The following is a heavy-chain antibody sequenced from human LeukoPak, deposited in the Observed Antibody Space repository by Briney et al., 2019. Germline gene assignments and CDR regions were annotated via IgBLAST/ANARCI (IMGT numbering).Heavy chain of an antibody. D-gene: IGHD6-13*01. V-gene: IGHV5-51*01. CDR3: ARYNRQQPAKDDYYMDV. J-gene: IGHJ6*03. Sequence: GESLKISCKGSGYSFTSYWIGWVRQIPGKGLEWMGIIYPGDSDTRYSPSFQGQVTISADKSISTAYLQWSSLKASDTAMYYCARYNRQQPAKDDYYMDVWGKGTTVTVSS. CDR1: GYSFTSYW. CDR2: IYPGDSDT.